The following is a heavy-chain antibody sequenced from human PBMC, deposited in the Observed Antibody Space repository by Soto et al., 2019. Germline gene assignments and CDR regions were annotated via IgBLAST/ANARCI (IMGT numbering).Heavy chain of an antibody. CDR2: INHSGST. V-gene: IGHV4-34*01. CDR1: GGSFSCYY. J-gene: IGHJ4*02. D-gene: IGHD6-19*01. CDR3: ARKRQWLVN. Sequence: PSETLSLTCAVYGGSFSCYYWSWIRQPPGKGLEWIGEINHSGSTNYNPSLKSRVTISVDTSKNQFSLKLSSVTAADTAVYYCARKRQWLVNWGQGTLVTVSS.